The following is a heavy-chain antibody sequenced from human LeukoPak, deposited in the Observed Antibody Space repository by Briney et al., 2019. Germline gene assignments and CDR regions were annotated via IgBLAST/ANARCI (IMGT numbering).Heavy chain of an antibody. D-gene: IGHD1-26*01. Sequence: ASVKVSCKASGYTFTGYYIHWVRQAPGQGLEWMGIINPSAGSTSYAQRFQGRVTMTRDTSSSTVYMELSSLRFEDTAIYYCARASSSRGSYSRRGEDYFDYWGQGTLVTVSS. V-gene: IGHV1-46*01. CDR3: ARASSSRGSYSRRGEDYFDY. CDR2: INPSAGST. CDR1: GYTFTGYY. J-gene: IGHJ4*02.